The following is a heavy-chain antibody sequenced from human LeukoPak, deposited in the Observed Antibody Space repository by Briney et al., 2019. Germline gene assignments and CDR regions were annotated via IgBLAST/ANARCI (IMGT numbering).Heavy chain of an antibody. CDR1: GFTFSSYG. D-gene: IGHD6-6*01. Sequence: GGSLRPSCAASGFTFSSYGMHWVRQAPGKGLEWVAFIRYDGSNKYYADSVKGRFTISRDNSKNTLYLQMNSLRAEDTAVYYCAKDRLPEHSSSSPGGSWGQGTLVTVSS. J-gene: IGHJ4*02. CDR2: IRYDGSNK. V-gene: IGHV3-30*02. CDR3: AKDRLPEHSSSSPGGS.